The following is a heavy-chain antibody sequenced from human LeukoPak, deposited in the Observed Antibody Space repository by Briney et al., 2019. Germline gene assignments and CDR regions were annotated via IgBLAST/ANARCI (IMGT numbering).Heavy chain of an antibody. J-gene: IGHJ4*02. CDR1: GGSISSYY. V-gene: IGHV4-4*07. CDR2: IYTSGST. Sequence: SETLSLTCTVSGGSISSYYWSWIRQPAGKGLEWLGRIYTSGSTNYNPSLKSRVTISVDTSKNQFSLKLSSVTAADTAVYYCASRYCSGGSCYSQGEYWGQGTLVTVSS. CDR3: ASRYCSGGSCYSQGEY. D-gene: IGHD2-15*01.